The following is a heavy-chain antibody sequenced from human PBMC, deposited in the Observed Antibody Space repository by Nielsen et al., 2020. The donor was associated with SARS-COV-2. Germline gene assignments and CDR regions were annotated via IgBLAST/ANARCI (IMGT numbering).Heavy chain of an antibody. CDR3: ASHRYYYDSSGCFDY. Sequence: GESLKISCAGSGFTFSSYAMSWVRQAPGKGLEWVSAISGSGGSTYYADSVKGRFTISRDNSKNTLYLQMNSLRAEDTAVYYCASHRYYYDSSGCFDYWGQGTLVTVSS. V-gene: IGHV3-23*01. CDR1: GFTFSSYA. CDR2: ISGSGGST. J-gene: IGHJ4*02. D-gene: IGHD3-22*01.